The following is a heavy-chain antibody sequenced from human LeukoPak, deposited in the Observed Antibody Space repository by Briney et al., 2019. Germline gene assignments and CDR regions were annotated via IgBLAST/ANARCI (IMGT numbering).Heavy chain of an antibody. CDR3: ARGPPTDYYDSSGFYYVFDY. CDR1: GGSFSGYY. Sequence: SETLSLTCAVYGGSFSGYYWSWIRQPPGKGLEWIGGINHSGSTNYNPSLKSRVTISVDTSKNQFSLKLSSVTAADTAVYFCARGPPTDYYDSSGFYYVFDYWGQGTLVTVSS. D-gene: IGHD3-22*01. J-gene: IGHJ4*02. CDR2: INHSGST. V-gene: IGHV4-34*01.